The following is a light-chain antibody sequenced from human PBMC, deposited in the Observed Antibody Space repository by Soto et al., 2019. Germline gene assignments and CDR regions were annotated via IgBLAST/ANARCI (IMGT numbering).Light chain of an antibody. CDR3: AAWDDSLSGQGVV. V-gene: IGLV1-47*01. J-gene: IGLJ2*01. CDR1: SSSIGSNY. CDR2: RNN. Sequence: QLVLTQPPSASGTPGQRVTISCSGSSSSIGSNYVYWYQQLPGTAPKLLIYRNNQRPSGVPDRFSGSKSGTSASLAISGLRSEDEADYYCAAWDDSLSGQGVVFGGGTKLTVL.